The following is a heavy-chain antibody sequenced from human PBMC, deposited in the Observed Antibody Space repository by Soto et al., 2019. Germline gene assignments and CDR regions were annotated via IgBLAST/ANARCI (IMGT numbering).Heavy chain of an antibody. CDR3: ARDRCGGDCLDRYGMDA. CDR1: GYTFTGYY. CDR2: INPNSGGT. V-gene: IGHV1-2*04. J-gene: IGHJ6*02. D-gene: IGHD2-21*02. Sequence: GASVKVSCKASGYTFTGYYMHWVRQAPGQGLEWMGWINPNSGGTNYAQKFQGWVTMTRDTSISTAYMELSRLRSDDTSVYYCARDRCGGDCLDRYGMDAWGQGTTVTVSS.